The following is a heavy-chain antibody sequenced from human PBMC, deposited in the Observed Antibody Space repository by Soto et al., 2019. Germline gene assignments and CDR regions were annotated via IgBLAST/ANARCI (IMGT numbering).Heavy chain of an antibody. J-gene: IGHJ4*02. D-gene: IGHD2-2*01. CDR2: ISAYNGNT. CDR1: GYTFTSYG. Sequence: ASVKVSCEASGYTFTSYGISWVRQAPGQGLEWMGWISAYNGNTNYAQKLQGRVTMTTDTSTSTAYMELRSLRSDDTAVYYCARLLPTYCSSTSCYMYYFDYWGQGTLVTVSS. V-gene: IGHV1-18*01. CDR3: ARLLPTYCSSTSCYMYYFDY.